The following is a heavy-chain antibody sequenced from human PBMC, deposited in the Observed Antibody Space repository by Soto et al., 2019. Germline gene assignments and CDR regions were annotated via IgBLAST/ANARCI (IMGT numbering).Heavy chain of an antibody. V-gene: IGHV1-18*01. D-gene: IGHD1-1*01. Sequence: QVQLVQSGTEVKKPGASVKVSCKASGYIMTTYGVSGVRQAPGQGLEWVGWISAYNDHTNYAQKFPGRVTMTTDTSTSTAYMELRSLRSDDTSVYYCARGTYFDYWGQGTLVTVSS. CDR2: ISAYNDHT. J-gene: IGHJ4*02. CDR3: ARGTYFDY. CDR1: GYIMTTYG.